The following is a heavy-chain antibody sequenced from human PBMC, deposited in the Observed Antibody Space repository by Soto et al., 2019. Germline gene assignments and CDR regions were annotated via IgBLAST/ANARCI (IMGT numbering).Heavy chain of an antibody. CDR3: ASGIQLWLRRINNGYSG. CDR1: GGTFSTSA. Sequence: QVQLVQSGAEVKKPESSVKVSCKAPGGTFSTSAISWVRQAPGQGLEWMGGIIPMFGTANYTQRFQDRVRITANAATNTGYMELSRRRSESTAVYFCASGIQLWLRRINNGYSGWGQGTLVTVSS. CDR2: IIPMFGTA. D-gene: IGHD5-18*01. J-gene: IGHJ4*02. V-gene: IGHV1-69*12.